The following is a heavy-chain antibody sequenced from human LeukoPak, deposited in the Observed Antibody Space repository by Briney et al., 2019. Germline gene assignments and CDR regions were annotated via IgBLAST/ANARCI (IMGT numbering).Heavy chain of an antibody. CDR2: ISSSGSVI. V-gene: IGHV3-11*04. J-gene: IGHJ4*02. Sequence: GGSLRLSCAASGFTFSDYYMNWIRQAPGKGLEWISYISSSGSVIYQADSVKGRFTISRDNAKNSLYLDMNRLRLEDTAVYYCALPPDSGGPHYWGQGTLVTVSS. CDR3: ALPPDSGGPHY. CDR1: GFTFSDYY. D-gene: IGHD1-26*01.